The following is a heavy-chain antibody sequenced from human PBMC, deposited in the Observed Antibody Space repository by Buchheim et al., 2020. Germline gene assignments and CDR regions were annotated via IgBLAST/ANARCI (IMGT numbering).Heavy chain of an antibody. D-gene: IGHD2-21*01. Sequence: QVQLQQWGAGLLKPSETLSLTCAVYGGSFSGYYWSWIRQPPGKGLEWIGEINHSGSTNYNPSLKSRVNISVDTSKNKFPLMLSSVTAADTAVYYCARGLWRWCYYGMDVWGQGTT. J-gene: IGHJ6*02. CDR1: GGSFSGYY. CDR3: ARGLWRWCYYGMDV. V-gene: IGHV4-34*01. CDR2: INHSGST.